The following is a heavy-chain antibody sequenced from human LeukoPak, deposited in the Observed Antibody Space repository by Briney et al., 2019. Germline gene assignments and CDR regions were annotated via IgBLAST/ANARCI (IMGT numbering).Heavy chain of an antibody. CDR2: ISSSSSYI. CDR3: ARDRGVTTAFYY. J-gene: IGHJ4*02. CDR1: GFTFSSYA. D-gene: IGHD3-10*01. V-gene: IGHV3-21*01. Sequence: PGGSLRLSCAASGFTFSSYAMSWVRQAPGKGLEWVSSISSSSSYIYYADSVKGRFTISRDNAKNSLYLQMNSLRAEDTAVYYCARDRGVTTAFYYWGQGTLVTVSS.